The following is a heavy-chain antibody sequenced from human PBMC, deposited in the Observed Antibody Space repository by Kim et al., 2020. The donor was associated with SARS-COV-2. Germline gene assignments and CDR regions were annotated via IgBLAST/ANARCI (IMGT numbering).Heavy chain of an antibody. CDR1: GFTVSSYS. Sequence: GGSLRLSCAASGFTVSSYSMNWVRQAPGKGLEWVSCINGVGTSIYYADSVRGRFTFSRDIAKNTLYLQMNSLRDDDTAVYYCARDLSGTGGLYY. D-gene: IGHD2-8*02. CDR2: INGVGTSI. J-gene: IGHJ6*01. V-gene: IGHV3-48*02. CDR3: ARDLSGTGGLYY.